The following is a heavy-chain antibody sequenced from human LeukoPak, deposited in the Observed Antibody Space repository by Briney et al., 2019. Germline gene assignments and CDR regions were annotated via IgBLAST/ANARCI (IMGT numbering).Heavy chain of an antibody. V-gene: IGHV3-74*01. CDR3: ARGRRGSGSYYRKKYNWNPSWFDP. J-gene: IGHJ5*02. D-gene: IGHD3-10*01. Sequence: PGGSLRLSCAASGFTFSSYWMHWVRQAPGKGLVWVPRINSDGSSTSYADSVKGRFTISRDNAKNTLYLQMNSLRAEDTAVYYCARGRRGSGSYYRKKYNWNPSWFDPWGQGTLVTVSS. CDR2: INSDGSST. CDR1: GFTFSSYW.